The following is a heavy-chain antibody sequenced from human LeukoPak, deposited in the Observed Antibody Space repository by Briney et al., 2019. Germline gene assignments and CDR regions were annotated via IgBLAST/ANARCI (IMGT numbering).Heavy chain of an antibody. CDR3: ASAGFSSWYVSR. J-gene: IGHJ4*02. CDR1: ELTFNHYA. CDR2: ISSSSSYI. V-gene: IGHV3-21*01. D-gene: IGHD6-13*01. Sequence: PGGSLRLSCAASELTFNHYAMSWVRQAPGKGLEWVSSISSSSSYIYYADSVKGRFTISRDNAKNSLYLQMNSLRAEDTAVYYCASAGFSSWYVSRWGQGTLVTVSS.